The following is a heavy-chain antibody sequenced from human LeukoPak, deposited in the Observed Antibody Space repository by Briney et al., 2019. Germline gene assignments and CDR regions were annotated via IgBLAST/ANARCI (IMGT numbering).Heavy chain of an antibody. CDR2: MSISGST. CDR1: GGSISSYY. V-gene: IGHV4-4*07. J-gene: IGHJ3*02. CDR3: AREGTFDI. Sequence: SETLSLTCTISGGSISSYYWSCIRQPAGKGLEWIGRMSISGSTNYNPSLKSRVTMSVDTSKNQFSLKVSSVTAADTAVYYCAREGTFDIWGQGTMVTVSS.